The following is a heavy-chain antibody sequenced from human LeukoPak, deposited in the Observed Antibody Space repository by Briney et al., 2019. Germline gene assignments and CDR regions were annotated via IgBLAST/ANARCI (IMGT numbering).Heavy chain of an antibody. V-gene: IGHV3-9*03. D-gene: IGHD3-9*01. CDR3: AKDFTATLTGTPSDS. Sequence: PGRSLRLSCAASGFSFYDYAMHWVRQTPGKGLEWVSGINWIGGDIDYADSVRGRFTVSRDNAKNSLYLLMNSLKPEDMGVYYCAKDFTATLTGTPSDSWGQGTLVTVSS. J-gene: IGHJ5*02. CDR1: GFSFYDYA. CDR2: INWIGGDI.